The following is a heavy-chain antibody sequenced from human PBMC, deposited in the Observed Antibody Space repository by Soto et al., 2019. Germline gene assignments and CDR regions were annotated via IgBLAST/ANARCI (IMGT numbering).Heavy chain of an antibody. Sequence: SVKVSCKASGGTFSSYAISWVRQAPGQGLEWMGGIIPIFGTANYAQKFQGRVTITADESTSTAYMELSSLRSEDTAVYYCARDIPRYDSSGYYRNWFDPWGQGTLVTVSS. CDR1: GGTFSSYA. J-gene: IGHJ5*02. V-gene: IGHV1-69*13. D-gene: IGHD3-22*01. CDR2: IIPIFGTA. CDR3: ARDIPRYDSSGYYRNWFDP.